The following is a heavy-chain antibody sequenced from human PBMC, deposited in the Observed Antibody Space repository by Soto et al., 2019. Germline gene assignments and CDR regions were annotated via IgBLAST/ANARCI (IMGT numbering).Heavy chain of an antibody. CDR2: INYVGKT. V-gene: IGHV4-39*02. Sequence: SETLSLTCSVSGGSINSKSYFWGWIRQAPGKGLEWIASINYVGKTYYSPSLKSRLAISVDTSKNQFSLRLSSVTAADTAVYYCARDRCGGFDYWGLGTLVTVSS. J-gene: IGHJ4*02. CDR3: ARDRCGGFDY. CDR1: GGSINSKSYF.